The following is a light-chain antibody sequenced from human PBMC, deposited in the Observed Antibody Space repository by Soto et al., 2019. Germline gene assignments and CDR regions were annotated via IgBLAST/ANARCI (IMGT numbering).Light chain of an antibody. Sequence: EIVLTQSPGTLSLSPGERSTLSCRASQSVSNNYLAWYQQKPGQAPRPLIYGASTRATGIPARFSGSGSGTQFTLTISSLRSEDFAVYYCQQYNNWPLAFGQGTKVDIK. J-gene: IGKJ1*01. CDR1: QSVSNN. CDR3: QQYNNWPLA. V-gene: IGKV3-15*01. CDR2: GAS.